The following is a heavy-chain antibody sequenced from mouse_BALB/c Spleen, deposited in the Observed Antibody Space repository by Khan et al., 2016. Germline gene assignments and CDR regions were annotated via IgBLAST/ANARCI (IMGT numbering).Heavy chain of an antibody. CDR2: IRYSGST. Sequence: EVQLQESGPGLVKPSQSLSLTSTVTGYSITSDYAWNWIRQFPGNKLEWMGYIRYSGSTTYNPSLKSRISITRDTSKNQFFLQLYSVTTEDTATXYCTRSPTATRYCDVWGAGTTVTVSS. J-gene: IGHJ1*01. D-gene: IGHD1-2*01. CDR3: TRSPTATRYCDV. CDR1: GYSITSDYA. V-gene: IGHV3-2*02.